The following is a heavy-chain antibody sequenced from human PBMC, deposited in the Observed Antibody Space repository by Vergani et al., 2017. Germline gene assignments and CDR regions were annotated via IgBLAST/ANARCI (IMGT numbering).Heavy chain of an antibody. CDR2: MNPNSGGT. J-gene: IGHJ4*02. Sequence: QVQLVQSGAEVKKPGASVKVSCKASGYTFTSFDINWVRQATGQGLEWLGWMNPNSGGTNYAQKFQGRVTMTRDTSISTAYMELSRLRSDDTAVYYCASRGYFDLELVDYWGQGTLVTVSS. D-gene: IGHD3-9*01. V-gene: IGHV1-2*02. CDR3: ASRGYFDLELVDY. CDR1: GYTFTSFD.